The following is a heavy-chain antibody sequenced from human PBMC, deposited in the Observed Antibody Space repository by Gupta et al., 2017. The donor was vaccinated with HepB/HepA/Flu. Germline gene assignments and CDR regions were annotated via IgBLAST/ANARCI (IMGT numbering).Heavy chain of an antibody. CDR1: GFTFSSYA. V-gene: IGHV3-23*01. J-gene: IGHJ3*02. D-gene: IGHD4-17*01. CDR3: AKDQELGLRPQGAFDI. Sequence: EVQLLESGGGLVQPGGSLRLSCAASGFTFSSYAMSWVRQAPGKGLEWVSAISGSGGSTYYADSVKGRFTISRDNSKNTLYLQMNSLRAEDTAVYYCAKDQELGLRPQGAFDIWGQGTMVTVSS. CDR2: ISGSGGST.